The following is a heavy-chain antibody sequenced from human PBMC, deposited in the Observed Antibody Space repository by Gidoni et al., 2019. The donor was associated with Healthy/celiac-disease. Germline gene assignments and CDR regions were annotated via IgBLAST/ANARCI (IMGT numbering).Heavy chain of an antibody. J-gene: IGHJ4*02. V-gene: IGHV4-34*01. CDR3: ARGPLYYYGSRSYYFDY. CDR2: INHSGST. D-gene: IGHD3-10*01. Sequence: QVQLQQWGAGLLKPSETLSLTCAVYGGSFSGYYWSCIRQPPGKGLEWIGEINHSGSTNYNPSLKSRVTISVDTSKNQFSLKLSSVTAANTAVYYCARGPLYYYGSRSYYFDYWGQGTLVTVSS. CDR1: GGSFSGYY.